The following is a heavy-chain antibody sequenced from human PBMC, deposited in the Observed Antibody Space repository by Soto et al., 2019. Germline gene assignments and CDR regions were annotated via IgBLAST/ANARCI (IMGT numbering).Heavy chain of an antibody. D-gene: IGHD6-6*01. J-gene: IGHJ6*03. V-gene: IGHV1-18*01. Sequence: QVQLLQSGAEVKKPGASVKVSCKASGYTFTNYGITWVRQAPGQGLEWMGWISAYNGNTHYTQRLQGRVTMTTDTSTSTANMELGCLISDDTAVYYCARGQQLVGDFYYDMDVWGKGTTVTVSS. CDR3: ARGQQLVGDFYYDMDV. CDR2: ISAYNGNT. CDR1: GYTFTNYG.